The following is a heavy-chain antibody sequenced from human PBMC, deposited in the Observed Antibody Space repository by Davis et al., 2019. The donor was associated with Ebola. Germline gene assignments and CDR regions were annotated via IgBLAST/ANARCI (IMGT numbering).Heavy chain of an antibody. D-gene: IGHD6-19*01. CDR1: GYTFTDYN. J-gene: IGHJ6*02. Sequence: ASVKVSCKASGYTFTDYNIHWMRQAPGQGLEWMGRINPDSGDTNYAQKFQGRVTMTRDTSVRTAYMEVSGLRSDDTFVYYCARGSQAVAGDWWQPYFYYYAMDVWGQGTTVTVSS. V-gene: IGHV1-2*05. CDR2: INPDSGDT. CDR3: ARGSQAVAGDWWQPYFYYYAMDV.